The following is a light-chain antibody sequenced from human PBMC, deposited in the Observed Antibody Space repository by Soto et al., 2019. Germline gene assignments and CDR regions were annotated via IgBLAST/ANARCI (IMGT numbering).Light chain of an antibody. J-gene: IGKJ4*01. CDR3: QQYGTSPLT. Sequence: EIVLTQSPGTLSLSPGERATLSCRASQSIRGDFVAWYQQKPGQAPRLLISAASNRATGIPDRFSASGSGTDFTLTIRGLETEDLAVYYCQQYGTSPLTFGGGTKVEIK. CDR2: AAS. V-gene: IGKV3-20*01. CDR1: QSIRGDF.